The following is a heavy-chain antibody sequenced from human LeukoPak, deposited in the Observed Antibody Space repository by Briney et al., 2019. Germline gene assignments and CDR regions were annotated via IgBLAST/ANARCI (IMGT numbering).Heavy chain of an antibody. J-gene: IGHJ4*02. CDR1: GGSISSYY. Sequence: SETLSLTCTVSGGSISSYYWSWIRQPLGKGLEWIGYLYYGGNTKYNPTLKSRATISVDRSKNQISLKLKSLTAADTAVYYCARATSASGSFSYYFDYWGQGTLVTVSS. CDR3: ARATSASGSFSYYFDY. CDR2: LYYGGNT. V-gene: IGHV4-59*01. D-gene: IGHD3-10*01.